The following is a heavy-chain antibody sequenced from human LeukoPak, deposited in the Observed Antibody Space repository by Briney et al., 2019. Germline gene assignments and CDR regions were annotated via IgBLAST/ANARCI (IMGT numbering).Heavy chain of an antibody. D-gene: IGHD1-1*01. CDR3: AREVQLERLAFGKEGSAFDY. Sequence: ETLSLTCTVSGGSISSYYWSWIRQPPGKGLEWIGYIYYSGSSNYNPSLKSRVTISVDTSKNQFSLKLSSVTAADTAVYYCAREVQLERLAFGKEGSAFDYWGQGTLVTVSS. V-gene: IGHV4-59*01. CDR1: GGSISSYY. J-gene: IGHJ4*02. CDR2: IYYSGSS.